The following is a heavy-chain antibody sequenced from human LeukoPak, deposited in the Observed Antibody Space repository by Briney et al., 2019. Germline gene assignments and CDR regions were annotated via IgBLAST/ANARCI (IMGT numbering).Heavy chain of an antibody. V-gene: IGHV3-23*01. J-gene: IGHJ4*02. Sequence: GGSLRLSCAASGFTFDTYAMSWVRQAPGKGLEWVSTMSGSGGRTFYGDSAKGRFTISRDRSKNTLYLQMNSLRPEDTAVYYCAKEGSSWNVDYWGQGTLVTVSS. CDR1: GFTFDTYA. CDR2: MSGSGGRT. CDR3: AKEGSSWNVDY. D-gene: IGHD6-13*01.